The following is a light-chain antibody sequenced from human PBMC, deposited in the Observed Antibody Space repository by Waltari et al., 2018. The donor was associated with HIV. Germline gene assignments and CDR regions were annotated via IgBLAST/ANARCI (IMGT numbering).Light chain of an antibody. CDR2: AAS. CDR3: QQSYSSLALT. Sequence: DIQMTQSPSSLAASVGDSVTITCRASQSISTFLNWYQHKPGKAPKLLIYAASTLQSGVPSRFSGSGFGTDFSLTISSLQPEDFATYYCQQSYSSLALTFGGGTQVDI. J-gene: IGKJ4*01. CDR1: QSISTF. V-gene: IGKV1-39*01.